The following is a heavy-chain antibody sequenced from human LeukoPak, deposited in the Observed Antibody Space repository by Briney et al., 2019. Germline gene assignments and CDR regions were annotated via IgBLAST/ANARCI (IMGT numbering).Heavy chain of an antibody. D-gene: IGHD2-15*01. CDR3: ARHQGSGPCDFDY. CDR1: GGSISSSSYY. CDR2: IYYSGST. J-gene: IGHJ4*02. Sequence: SETLSLTCTVSGGSISSSSYYWGWIRQPPGKGLEWIGSIYYSGSTYYNPSLKSRVTISVDTSKNQFSLKLSSVTAADTAVYYCARHQGSGPCDFDYWGQGTLVTVSS. V-gene: IGHV4-39*01.